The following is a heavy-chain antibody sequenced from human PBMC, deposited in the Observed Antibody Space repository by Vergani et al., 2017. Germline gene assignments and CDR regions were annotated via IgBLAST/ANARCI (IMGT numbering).Heavy chain of an antibody. D-gene: IGHD5-12*01. Sequence: EVQLLESGGDLVQPGGSLRLSCAASGFTFNHYAMNWVRQAPGKGLEWVSGISGSGGSTYYAGSVKGRFTISRDSSKNTLYLQMNSLSAGYTAVYYCAKANPRKSGYDYLYYYHALDVWGQGTTVTVS. V-gene: IGHV3-23*01. CDR1: GFTFNHYA. CDR3: AKANPRKSGYDYLYYYHALDV. CDR2: ISGSGGST. J-gene: IGHJ6*02.